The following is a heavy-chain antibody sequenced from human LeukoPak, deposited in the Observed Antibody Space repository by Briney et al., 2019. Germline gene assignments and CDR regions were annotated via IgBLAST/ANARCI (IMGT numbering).Heavy chain of an antibody. CDR2: IYYSGST. CDR1: GGSISSSSYY. J-gene: IGHJ4*02. Sequence: SETLSLTCTVSGGSISSSSYYWVWIRQPPGKGLEWLGSIYYSGSTYYNPSLKSRVTISVDTSKNQFSLKLSSVTAADTAVYYCARGSSIAARFDYWGQGTLVTVSS. CDR3: ARGSSIAARFDY. D-gene: IGHD6-6*01. V-gene: IGHV4-39*01.